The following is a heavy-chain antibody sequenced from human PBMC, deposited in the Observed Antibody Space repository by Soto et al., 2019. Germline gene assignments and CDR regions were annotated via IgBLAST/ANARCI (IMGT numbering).Heavy chain of an antibody. CDR2: TSRSGSTI. CDR3: AIGYYSKKFDY. Sequence: ESGGGVVQPGGSLRLSCAASGFSLRDYEMNWVRQAPGKGLEWVSYTSRSGSTIEYADSVKGRVTISRDYAKTSLYLQMNSLRVEDTAVYYCAIGYYSKKFDYWGQGTLVTVSS. CDR1: GFSLRDYE. V-gene: IGHV3-48*03. D-gene: IGHD3-22*01. J-gene: IGHJ4*02.